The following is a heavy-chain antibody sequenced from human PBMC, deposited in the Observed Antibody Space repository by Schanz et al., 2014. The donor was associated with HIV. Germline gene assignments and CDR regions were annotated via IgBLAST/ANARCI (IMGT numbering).Heavy chain of an antibody. V-gene: IGHV1-69*06. Sequence: QVQLVQSGAEVKKPGSSVRGSCKASGGTFSSSAISWVRQAPGQGLEWMGGIIPIFDTTNYAQKFQGRVTITADKSTSTVYMDLSSLRSEDTAVYYCARTYTGDWSTGADWGQGTLVTVSS. CDR1: GGTFSSSA. J-gene: IGHJ4*02. CDR2: IIPIFDTT. CDR3: ARTYTGDWSTGAD. D-gene: IGHD2-21*02.